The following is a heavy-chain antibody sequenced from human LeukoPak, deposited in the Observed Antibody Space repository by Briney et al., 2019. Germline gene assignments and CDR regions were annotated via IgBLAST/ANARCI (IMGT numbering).Heavy chain of an antibody. CDR3: ARRGYSYGKNYYMGV. D-gene: IGHD5-18*01. V-gene: IGHV4-59*01. J-gene: IGHJ6*03. CDR2: IYYSGNT. Sequence: PSETLSLTCTVSGGSISTYYWSWIRQPPGKGLEWIGYIYYSGNTNYNPSLRSRVIISLNTSKNQFSLKLSSVTAADTAVYYCARRGYSYGKNYYMGVWGKGTTVTVSS. CDR1: GGSISTYY.